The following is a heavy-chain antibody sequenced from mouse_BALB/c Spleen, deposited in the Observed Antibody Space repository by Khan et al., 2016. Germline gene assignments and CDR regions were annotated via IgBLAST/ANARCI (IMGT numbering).Heavy chain of an antibody. CDR2: INPSNGGT. J-gene: IGHJ1*01. V-gene: IGHV1S81*02. CDR3: TRGGGSSLYWYFVV. D-gene: IGHD1-1*01. Sequence: QVQLQQPGAELVKPGASVKLSCKASGYTFTSYYMYWVKQRPGQGLEWIGGINPSNGGTNFNEKFKSKATLTVDKSSSTAYMQLSSLTSEDSAVYYCTRGGGSSLYWYFVVWGAGTTVTVSS. CDR1: GYTFTSYY.